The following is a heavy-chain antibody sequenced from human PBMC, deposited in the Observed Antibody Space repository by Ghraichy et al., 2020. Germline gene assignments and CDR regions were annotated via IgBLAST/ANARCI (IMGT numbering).Heavy chain of an antibody. D-gene: IGHD1-14*01. J-gene: IGHJ4*02. CDR3: ARGEYNEGSDY. Sequence: ASVKVSCKASGYTFTRYGITWVRQAPGQGLEWMGWITAYNGNTNYAQKLQGRVTMTTDISTSTAYMELRSLRSDDTAVYYCARGEYNEGSDYWGQGTLVTVSS. CDR2: ITAYNGNT. V-gene: IGHV1-18*01. CDR1: GYTFTRYG.